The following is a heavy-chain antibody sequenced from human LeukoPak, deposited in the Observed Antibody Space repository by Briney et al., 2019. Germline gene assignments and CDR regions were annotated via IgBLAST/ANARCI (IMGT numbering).Heavy chain of an antibody. Sequence: SETLSLTCTVSAGSISDSFWSWIRQPPGKGLEWIGYIYCTGSTSYNPSLRSRVTISVDTSRSQFSLKLRSVTAADTAMYYCARRYNWGGDYFDYWGQGTLVTVSS. CDR1: AGSISDSF. D-gene: IGHD1-20*01. CDR2: IYCTGST. J-gene: IGHJ4*02. V-gene: IGHV4-59*12. CDR3: ARRYNWGGDYFDY.